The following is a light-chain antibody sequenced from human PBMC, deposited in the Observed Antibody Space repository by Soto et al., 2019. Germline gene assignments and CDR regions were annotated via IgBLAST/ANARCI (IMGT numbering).Light chain of an antibody. CDR1: SSDIGGYNS. J-gene: IGLJ3*02. V-gene: IGLV2-8*01. Sequence: QSVLTQPPSASGSPGQSVTISCTGTSSDIGGYNSVSWYQQHPGKAPRLMIYEVNKRPSGVPDRFSGSKSGYTASLTVSGLQTEDEAVYYCSSTAGNNNLVFGGGTKLTVL. CDR2: EVN. CDR3: SSTAGNNNLV.